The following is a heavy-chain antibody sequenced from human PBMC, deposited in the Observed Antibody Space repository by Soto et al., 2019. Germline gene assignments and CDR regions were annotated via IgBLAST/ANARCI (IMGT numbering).Heavy chain of an antibody. D-gene: IGHD6-13*01. Sequence: SETLSLTCTVSGASISNYYWSWIRQPPGKGLEWIGYIHNGGSTNYNPSLKSRVTISEDTSKNQFSLKLSSVTAADTAVYYCARISSWYYGMDVWGQGTTVTVSS. CDR3: ARISSWYYGMDV. CDR1: GASISNYY. CDR2: IHNGGST. V-gene: IGHV4-59*01. J-gene: IGHJ6*02.